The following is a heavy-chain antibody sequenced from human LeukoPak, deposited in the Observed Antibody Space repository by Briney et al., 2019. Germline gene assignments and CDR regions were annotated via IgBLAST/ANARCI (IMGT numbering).Heavy chain of an antibody. Sequence: ASVKVSCKASGYTFTSYDINWVRQATGQGLEWMGWMNPNSGNTGYAQKFQGRVTITRNTSISTAYMELSSLRSEDTAVYYCARSIGLGYCSGGSCIDYWGQGTLVTVSS. CDR2: MNPNSGNT. CDR3: ARSIGLGYCSGGSCIDY. J-gene: IGHJ4*02. V-gene: IGHV1-8*03. D-gene: IGHD2-15*01. CDR1: GYTFTSYD.